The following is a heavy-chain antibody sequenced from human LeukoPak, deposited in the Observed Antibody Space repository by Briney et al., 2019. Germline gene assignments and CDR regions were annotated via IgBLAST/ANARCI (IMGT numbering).Heavy chain of an antibody. V-gene: IGHV1-69*04. D-gene: IGHD3-10*01. J-gene: IGHJ3*02. Sequence: EASVKVSCKASGGTFSSYAISWVRQAPGQGLEWMGRIIPILGIANYAQKFQGRVTITADKSTSTAYMELSSLRSEDTAVYHCARDGSGSGTLDIWGQGTMVTVSS. CDR2: IIPILGIA. CDR3: ARDGSGSGTLDI. CDR1: GGTFSSYA.